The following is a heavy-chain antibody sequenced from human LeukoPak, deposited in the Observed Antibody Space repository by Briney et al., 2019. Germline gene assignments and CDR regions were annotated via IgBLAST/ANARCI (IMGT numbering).Heavy chain of an antibody. CDR3: ATFVDTAMVTADY. J-gene: IGHJ4*02. V-gene: IGHV4-39*07. D-gene: IGHD5-18*01. CDR2: IYYSGST. Sequence: SETLSLTCTVSGGSISSSSYYWGWIRQPPGKGLEWIGSIYYSGSTYYNPSLKSRVTISVDTSKNQFSLKLSSVTAADTAVYYCATFVDTAMVTADYWGQGTLLTVSS. CDR1: GGSISSSSYY.